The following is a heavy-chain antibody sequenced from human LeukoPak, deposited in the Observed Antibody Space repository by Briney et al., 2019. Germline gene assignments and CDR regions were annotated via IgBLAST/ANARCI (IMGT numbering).Heavy chain of an antibody. CDR1: GFTFSSYA. V-gene: IGHV3-23*01. CDR2: ISGSGGST. J-gene: IGHJ6*03. CDR3: ARGPPLRKYYYYMDV. Sequence: GGSLRLSCAASGFTFSSYAMSWVRQAPGKGLEWVSAISGSGGSTYYADSVKGRFTISRDNSKNTLYLQMNSLRAEDTAVYYCARGPPLRKYYYYMDVWGKGTTVTISS. D-gene: IGHD4-17*01.